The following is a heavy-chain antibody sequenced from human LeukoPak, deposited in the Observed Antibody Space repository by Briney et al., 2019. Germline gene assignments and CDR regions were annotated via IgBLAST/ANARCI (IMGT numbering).Heavy chain of an antibody. D-gene: IGHD3-22*01. J-gene: IGHJ4*02. V-gene: IGHV3-23*01. CDR2: INTGDIT. CDR3: VKGGFTYYDD. CDR1: GFTFDYSA. Sequence: GGSLRLSCAASGFTFDYSAITWVRQAPEKGLEWVSTINTGDITFYANSVKGRFTISRDNSKNALFLQMNSLRAEDTAIYYCVKGGFTYYDDWGQGTLVTVSS.